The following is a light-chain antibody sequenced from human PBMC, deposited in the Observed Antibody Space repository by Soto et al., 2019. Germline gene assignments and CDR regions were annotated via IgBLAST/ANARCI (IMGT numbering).Light chain of an antibody. J-gene: IGKJ5*01. CDR3: HQRSSWPIT. V-gene: IGKV3-11*01. CDR2: DAF. CDR1: XXVSSN. Sequence: EIVLTQSPGTLSLXXGXRAXXXXRXXXXVSSNLAWYQEKPGQAPRLLIXDAFNXXTGIPARFSGSGSGTDFTLTISSLEPEDFAVYYCHQRSSWPITFGQGTRLEIK.